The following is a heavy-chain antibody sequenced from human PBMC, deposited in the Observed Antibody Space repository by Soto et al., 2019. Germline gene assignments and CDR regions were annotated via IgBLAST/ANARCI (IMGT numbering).Heavy chain of an antibody. J-gene: IGHJ5*02. CDR1: GGSISSVSYY. CDR3: ARLHCNSPNCVPLDP. Sequence: SETLSLTCSVSGGSISSVSYYCGWLRQPPGKGLEWIGSIYYSGSAYYSPSLKSRVTMSVDTSKNQLSLELRSVTAADTAVYYCARLHCNSPNCVPLDPWGQGTLVTVS. D-gene: IGHD2-2*01. CDR2: IYYSGSA. V-gene: IGHV4-39*01.